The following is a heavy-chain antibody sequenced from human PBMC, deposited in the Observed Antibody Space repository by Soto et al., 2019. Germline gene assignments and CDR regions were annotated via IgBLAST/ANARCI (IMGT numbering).Heavy chain of an antibody. CDR1: GGTLSNHA. V-gene: IGHV1-69*13. CDR2: IILPFGTP. CDR3: ARGPNNAVYLDY. Sequence: SVKVSCKASGGTLSNHAINWVRQAPGQGPEWVGVIILPFGTPNYAQKFQGRVTINADESMTTAYMELNGLSSDDTAVYYCARGPNNAVYLDYWGEGPLVSVPS. D-gene: IGHD1-1*01. J-gene: IGHJ4*02.